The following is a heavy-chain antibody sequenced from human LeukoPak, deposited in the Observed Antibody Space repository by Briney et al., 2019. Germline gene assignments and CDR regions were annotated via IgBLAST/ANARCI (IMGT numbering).Heavy chain of an antibody. Sequence: GGSLRLPCAASGFTFSSYWMSWVRQAPGKGLEWVANIKQDGSEKYYVDSVKGRFTISRDNAKNSLYLQMNSLRAEDTAVYYCARDEKLLWFGELLNWFDPWGQGTLVTVSS. J-gene: IGHJ5*02. CDR1: GFTFSSYW. CDR2: IKQDGSEK. D-gene: IGHD3-10*01. CDR3: ARDEKLLWFGELLNWFDP. V-gene: IGHV3-7*03.